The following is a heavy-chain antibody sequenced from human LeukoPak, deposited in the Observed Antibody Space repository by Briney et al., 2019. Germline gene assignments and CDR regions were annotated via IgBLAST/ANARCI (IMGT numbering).Heavy chain of an antibody. J-gene: IGHJ4*02. CDR3: ARDRGWRTSGYYLYHFDY. Sequence: GGSLRLSCAASGFTFSSYWMNWARQAPGKGLEWVASINHNGNVNYYVDSVKGRFTISRDNAKNSLYLEMSSLRVEDTAVYYCARDRGWRTSGYYLYHFDYWGQGTLVTFAS. D-gene: IGHD3-22*01. CDR2: INHNGNVN. V-gene: IGHV3-7*01. CDR1: GFTFSSYW.